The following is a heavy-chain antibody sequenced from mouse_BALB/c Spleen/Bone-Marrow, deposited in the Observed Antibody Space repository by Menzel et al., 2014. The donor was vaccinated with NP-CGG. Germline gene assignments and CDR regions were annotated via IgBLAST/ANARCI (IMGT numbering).Heavy chain of an antibody. CDR2: ISTCSGNT. D-gene: IGHD2-14*01. Sequence: VQLQQSGPELVRPGVSVKISCKGSGYTFTDYAMHWVKQSHAKSLEWIGVISTCSGNTNYNQKFKGKATMTVDKSSSTAYMELARLTSEDSAIYYCARGNRYDGAWFAYWGQGTLVTVSA. J-gene: IGHJ3*01. V-gene: IGHV1-67*01. CDR3: ARGNRYDGAWFAY. CDR1: GYTFTDYA.